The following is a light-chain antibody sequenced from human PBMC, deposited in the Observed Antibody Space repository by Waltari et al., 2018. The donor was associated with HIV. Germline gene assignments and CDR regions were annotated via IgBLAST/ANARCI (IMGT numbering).Light chain of an antibody. V-gene: IGLV1-47*01. Sequence: QSVLTQTPSASGTPGQRVTISCSGSSSNIGSNYVYWYQQLPGTAPKLLIYRNNQRPSGVPDRFSGSKSGTSASLAISGLRSDDEADYYCAAWDNSLSVLVVFGGGTKLTVL. CDR2: RNN. CDR3: AAWDNSLSVLVV. CDR1: SSNIGSNY. J-gene: IGLJ2*01.